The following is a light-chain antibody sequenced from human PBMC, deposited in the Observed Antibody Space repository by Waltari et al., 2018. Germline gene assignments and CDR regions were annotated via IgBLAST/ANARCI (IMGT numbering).Light chain of an antibody. CDR3: ASWDDKLNAWV. V-gene: IGLV1-47*01. J-gene: IGLJ3*02. CDR2: TNN. CDR1: SSNIGDNH. Sequence: QSVVTQPPSASGTHGQRVTISCSGSSSNIGDNHVYWYQQVPGTAPKLLVHTNNERPSGVPARFTGSKSGTSASLAIYGLRSEDEADYYCASWDDKLNAWVIGGGTRLTVL.